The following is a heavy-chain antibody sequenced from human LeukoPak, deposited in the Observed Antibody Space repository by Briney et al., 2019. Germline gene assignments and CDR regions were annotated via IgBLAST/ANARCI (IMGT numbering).Heavy chain of an antibody. Sequence: GASVKVSCKASGGTFSSYPISWVRQAPGQRLEWMGRIIPNLEITNYAQKFQGRVTITADKSTSTAYMELSSLRSEDTAVYYCATDRGYSYGYRGDNPFDYWGQGTLVTVSS. CDR3: ATDRGYSYGYRGDNPFDY. D-gene: IGHD5-18*01. CDR2: IIPNLEIT. CDR1: GGTFSSYP. J-gene: IGHJ4*02. V-gene: IGHV1-69*04.